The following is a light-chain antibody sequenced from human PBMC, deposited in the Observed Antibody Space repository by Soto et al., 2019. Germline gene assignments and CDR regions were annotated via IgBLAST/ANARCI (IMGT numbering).Light chain of an antibody. CDR1: SSNIGAGHD. V-gene: IGLV1-40*01. CDR2: GNS. J-gene: IGLJ1*01. Sequence: QSALTQPPSVSGAPGQRVTISCTGSSSNIGAGHDVHWYQQLPGTAPKLLIYGNSNRPSGVPDRFSGSKSGTSASLAITGLQAEDEADYYCQSYDSSLSGYVFGTGTKVTV. CDR3: QSYDSSLSGYV.